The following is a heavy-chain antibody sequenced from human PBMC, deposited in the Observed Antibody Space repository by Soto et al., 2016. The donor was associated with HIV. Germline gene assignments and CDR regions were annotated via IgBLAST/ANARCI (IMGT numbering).Heavy chain of an antibody. Sequence: VQLQQWGAGLLKPSETLSLTCAVYGGSFSGYYWSWIRQPPGKGLEWIGEINHSGSTNYNPSLKSRVTISVDTSKNQFSLKLSSVTAADTAVYYCARGAWEQWLPQDYWGQGTLVTVSS. D-gene: IGHD6-19*01. V-gene: IGHV4-34*01. CDR3: ARGAWEQWLPQDY. CDR1: GGSFSGYY. J-gene: IGHJ4*02. CDR2: INHSGST.